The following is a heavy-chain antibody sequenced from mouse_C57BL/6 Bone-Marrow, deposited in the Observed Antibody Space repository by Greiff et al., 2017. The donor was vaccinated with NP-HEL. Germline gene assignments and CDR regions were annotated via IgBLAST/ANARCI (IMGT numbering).Heavy chain of an antibody. CDR1: GFNIKDDY. CDR2: IDPENGDT. Sequence: EVQLQQSGAELVRPGASVKLSCTASGFNIKDDYMHWVKQRPEQGLEWIGLIDPENGDTEYASKFQGKATITADTSSNTAYLQLSSLTSEDTAVYYCTPDLLPAYWGQGTLVTVSA. V-gene: IGHV14-4*01. J-gene: IGHJ3*01. CDR3: TPDLLPAY.